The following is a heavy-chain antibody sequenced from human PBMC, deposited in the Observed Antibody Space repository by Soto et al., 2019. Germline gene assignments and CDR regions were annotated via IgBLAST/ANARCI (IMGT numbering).Heavy chain of an antibody. D-gene: IGHD3-22*01. Sequence: PSHTLSLTFTVSGASVTIKTYHYGWVRQPPGKLLQWIGYIYYTGSTNYNPSLKSLVTISIYTTTNQCSLKLSSVTAADTAVYYCARKPFYYYTSDYRQAFNIWGQGTMVTVSS. CDR1: GASVTIKTYH. CDR3: ARKPFYYYTSDYRQAFNI. V-gene: IGHV4-61*01. J-gene: IGHJ3*02. CDR2: IYYTGST.